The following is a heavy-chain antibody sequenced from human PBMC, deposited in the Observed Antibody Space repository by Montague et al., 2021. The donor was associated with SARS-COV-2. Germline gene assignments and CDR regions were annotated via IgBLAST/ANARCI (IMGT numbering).Heavy chain of an antibody. V-gene: IGHV4-38-2*02. CDR2: IHHCGNT. Sequence: SETLSLTCTVSGRSISTGHYWGCIRQHPGKGVEWIGRIHHCGNTYYNPSLKSRLTISIDTSKNQFSLKLTSLTAADTAVYYCASQDAYLDYFDPWGQGTLVTVSS. D-gene: IGHD4-11*01. CDR3: ASQDAYLDYFDP. J-gene: IGHJ5*02. CDR1: GRSISTGHY.